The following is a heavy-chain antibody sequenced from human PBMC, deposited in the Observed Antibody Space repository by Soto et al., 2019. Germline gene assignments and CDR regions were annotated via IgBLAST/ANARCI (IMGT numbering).Heavy chain of an antibody. V-gene: IGHV1-46*03. D-gene: IGHD6-13*01. CDR3: TRSIIATAGTDAFDL. CDR1: GYTFTSYY. J-gene: IGHJ3*01. Sequence: QVQLVQSGAEVKKPGASVRVSCKASGYTFTSYYIHWVRQAPGHGPEWMGMISPSSGGTDYAQKSQXXXTXXRETSTSTVYMELSSLRSEDTAVYYCTRSIIATAGTDAFDLWGQGTVVTVSS. CDR2: ISPSSGGT.